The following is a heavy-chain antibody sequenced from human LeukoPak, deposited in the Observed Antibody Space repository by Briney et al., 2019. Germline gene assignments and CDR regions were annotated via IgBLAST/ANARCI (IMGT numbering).Heavy chain of an antibody. CDR3: ARDITMVRGGFDP. V-gene: IGHV4-59*01. J-gene: IGHJ5*02. D-gene: IGHD3-10*01. CDR1: GGSISSYY. CDR2: IYYSGST. Sequence: PSETLSLTCTVSGGSISSYYWSWIRQPPGKGLEWIGYIYYSGSTNYNPSLKSRVTISVDTSKNQFSLKLSSVTAADTAVYYCARDITMVRGGFDPWGQGTLVTVSS.